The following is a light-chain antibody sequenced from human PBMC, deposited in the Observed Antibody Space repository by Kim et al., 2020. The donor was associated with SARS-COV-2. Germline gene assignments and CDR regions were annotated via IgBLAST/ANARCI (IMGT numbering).Light chain of an antibody. J-gene: IGKJ4*01. Sequence: ASVGDRVTITCQASQAISIYLNWYQEKPGKAPKVLIYAASSLQTGVPSRFSGSGSGTDFTFTITSLQPEDIATYYCQQYDNPPLTFGGGTKVDIK. CDR1: QAISIY. V-gene: IGKV1-33*01. CDR2: AAS. CDR3: QQYDNPPLT.